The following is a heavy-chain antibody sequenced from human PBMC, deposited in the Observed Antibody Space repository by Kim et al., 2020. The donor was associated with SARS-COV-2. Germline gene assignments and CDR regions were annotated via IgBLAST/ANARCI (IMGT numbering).Heavy chain of an antibody. Sequence: NTKLSQKFQGRVTITRDTSASTAYMELTSLRSEDTAIYYCARGSGWAFDYWGHGTLVTVAS. CDR2: NT. J-gene: IGHJ4*01. D-gene: IGHD6-19*01. CDR3: ARGSGWAFDY. V-gene: IGHV1-3*01.